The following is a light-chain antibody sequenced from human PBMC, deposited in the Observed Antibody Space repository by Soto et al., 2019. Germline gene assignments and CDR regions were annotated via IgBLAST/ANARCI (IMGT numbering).Light chain of an antibody. CDR3: QQYNSYPWT. CDR2: KAS. V-gene: IGKV1-5*03. Sequence: DIQITQSPSTLSASLGDRVTITCRASQSITSWLAWYQQKPGKAPKLLIYKASFLESGVPSRFSGSGSGTEFTLTISSLQPDDFATYYCQQYNSYPWTFGQGTKVEI. J-gene: IGKJ1*01. CDR1: QSITSW.